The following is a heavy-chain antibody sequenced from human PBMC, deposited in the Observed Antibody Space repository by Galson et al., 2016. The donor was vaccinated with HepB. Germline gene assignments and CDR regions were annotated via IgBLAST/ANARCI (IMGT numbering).Heavy chain of an antibody. CDR3: ARGMGVVLRVIADLFDY. Sequence: SLRLSCAASGFSFSNYWMSWVRQAPGKGLEWVANINVEGSEKYYVDSVKGRFTISRDNAKNSLYLQMNSLRAEDTAVYYCARGMGVVLRVIADLFDYWGQGTLVTASS. V-gene: IGHV3-7*03. CDR2: INVEGSEK. D-gene: IGHD3-16*02. J-gene: IGHJ4*02. CDR1: GFSFSNYW.